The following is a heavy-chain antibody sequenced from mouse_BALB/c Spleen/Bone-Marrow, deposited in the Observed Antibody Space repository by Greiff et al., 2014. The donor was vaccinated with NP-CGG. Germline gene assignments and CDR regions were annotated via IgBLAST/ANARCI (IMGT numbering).Heavy chain of an antibody. CDR3: AHDAPFAY. D-gene: IGHD2-3*01. CDR2: IDPANGNT. V-gene: IGHV14-3*02. J-gene: IGHJ3*01. Sequence: VHVKQSGAELVKPGASVKLSCTTSGFNIKDTYIHWVKQRPEQGLEWIGRIDPANGNTKYDPESQGKATITADTSSNTAYLHLSSLTSEDTAVYSCAHDAPFAYWGQGTLVTVSA. CDR1: GFNIKDTY.